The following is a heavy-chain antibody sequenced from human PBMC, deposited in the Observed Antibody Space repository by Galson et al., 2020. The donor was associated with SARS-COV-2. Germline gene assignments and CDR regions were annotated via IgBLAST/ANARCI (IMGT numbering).Heavy chain of an antibody. D-gene: IGHD1-1*01. CDR2: IKPDGSEK. CDR3: ARSGGRMYDY. CDR1: GFTFSNYW. V-gene: IGHV3-7*04. Sequence: GGSLRLSCAASGFTFSNYWMNWVRQAPGKGPEWLANIKPDGSEKYHVDSVKGRFTISRDNAKNSLFLQLNTLRAEDTAVYYCARSGGRMYDYWGPGTLVTVS. J-gene: IGHJ4*02.